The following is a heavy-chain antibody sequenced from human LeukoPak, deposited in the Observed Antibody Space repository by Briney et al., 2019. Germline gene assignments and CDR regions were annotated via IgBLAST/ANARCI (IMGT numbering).Heavy chain of an antibody. V-gene: IGHV3-33*01. CDR1: GFTFNRYG. J-gene: IGHJ4*02. CDR2: ILYDGNNV. Sequence: GGSLRLSCAPSGFTFNRYGMHWVRQDPGKGLEWVAVILYDGNNVYYAGSVKGRFTISRDNSNNTLYLEMNSLRAEDTAVYPCARLTSSWSIDYWGQGTLVTVSS. CDR3: ARLTSSWSIDY. D-gene: IGHD6-13*01.